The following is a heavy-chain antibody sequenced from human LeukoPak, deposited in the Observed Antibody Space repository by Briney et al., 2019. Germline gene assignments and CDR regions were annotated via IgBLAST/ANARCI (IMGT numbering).Heavy chain of an antibody. Sequence: PGGSLRLSCAGSGFSFPTYGMHWVRQAPGKGVEWVALISSDASDHYYLDSVKDRFTVSRDNSKNTLYLQMDSLRVDDTAVFYCVKSIVAGTGIFDSWGQGTLVTVSS. V-gene: IGHV3-30*18. CDR1: GFSFPTYG. J-gene: IGHJ4*02. CDR2: ISSDASDH. CDR3: VKSIVAGTGIFDS. D-gene: IGHD1-26*01.